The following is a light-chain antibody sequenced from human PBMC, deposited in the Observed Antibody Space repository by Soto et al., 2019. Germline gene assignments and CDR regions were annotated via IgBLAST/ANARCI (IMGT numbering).Light chain of an antibody. V-gene: IGKV1-39*01. CDR3: QQSFSTPT. CDR1: QRINIY. J-gene: IGKJ5*01. Sequence: IQLTQSPSSLSASVGDRVTTACRASQRINIYLNWYRQKPGKAPELLIYSASNLQSGVPSRFSGSGSGTDFTLTISGLQSEDFATYYCQQSFSTPTFGQGTRLEIK. CDR2: SAS.